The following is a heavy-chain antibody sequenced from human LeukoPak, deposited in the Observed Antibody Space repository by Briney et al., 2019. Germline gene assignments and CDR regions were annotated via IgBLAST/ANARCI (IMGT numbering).Heavy chain of an antibody. CDR2: IYYSGST. J-gene: IGHJ4*02. CDR3: ARGLVVVAASRSDHFFDY. CDR1: GRFINRGGYC. D-gene: IGHD2-15*01. Sequence: SETLSLTCTVSGRFINRGGYCWSWIRQHPGKGLEWIGYIYYSGSTYYNPSLKSRVTISVDTSKNQFSLKLSSVTAAGTAVYYCARGLVVVAASRSDHFFDYCGQGTLVTVSS. V-gene: IGHV4-31*03.